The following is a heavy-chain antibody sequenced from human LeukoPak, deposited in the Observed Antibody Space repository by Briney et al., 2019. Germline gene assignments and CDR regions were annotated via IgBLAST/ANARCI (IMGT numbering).Heavy chain of an antibody. CDR2: IFTSGSP. Sequence: PSETLSLTCTVSGGSISSGTHYWPWIRQPVGKGLEWLGRIFTSGSPTYNSSLKSRLTISMNKSKNQFSLKLTSVTAADTAVYYCAREVRGKYQLLLWGQGTLVTVSS. CDR1: GGSISSGTHY. J-gene: IGHJ4*02. CDR3: AREVRGKYQLLL. D-gene: IGHD2-2*01. V-gene: IGHV4-61*02.